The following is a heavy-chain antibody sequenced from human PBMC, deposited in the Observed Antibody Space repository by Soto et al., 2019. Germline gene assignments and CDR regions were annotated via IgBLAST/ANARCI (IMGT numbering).Heavy chain of an antibody. V-gene: IGHV3-23*01. CDR1: GFTFSSYA. J-gene: IGHJ4*02. Sequence: EVQMLESGGGLVQPGGSLRLSCAASGFTFSSYAVSWVRQAPGKGLEWVSTVSGSGDNTYYADSVRGRFTISRDNFKNTLNLQMNSLIAEDTAAYYCAKGPRSVHPYYFDYWGQGTLVTVSS. CDR3: AKGPRSVHPYYFDY. CDR2: VSGSGDNT. D-gene: IGHD3-3*01.